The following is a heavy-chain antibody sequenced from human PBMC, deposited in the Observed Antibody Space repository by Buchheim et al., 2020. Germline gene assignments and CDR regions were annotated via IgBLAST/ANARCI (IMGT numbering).Heavy chain of an antibody. V-gene: IGHV3-11*06. CDR2: ISSASSYI. Sequence: QERLVESGGDLVKPGGSLRLSCVASGFTFSDYYMSWIRQTPGKGLEWVSYISSASSYIEYADSVKGRFTISRDKAKNSLYLQMNSLRAEDTAVYFCASGDYQRYFDHWGQGTL. D-gene: IGHD4-11*01. J-gene: IGHJ4*02. CDR3: ASGDYQRYFDH. CDR1: GFTFSDYY.